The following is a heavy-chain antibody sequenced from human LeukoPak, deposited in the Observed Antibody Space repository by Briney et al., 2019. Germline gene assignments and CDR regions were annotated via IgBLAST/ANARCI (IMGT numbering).Heavy chain of an antibody. CDR1: GFTFSSYA. Sequence: GGSLRFSCAASGFTFSSYAMSWVRQAPGKGLEWVSGSGSGGSTYYADSVKGRFTISRDNSKNTLYLQMNSLRADDTAVYYCARGAREVASDFYYGLDVWGQGTTVTVSS. CDR3: ARGAREVASDFYYGLDV. D-gene: IGHD2-15*01. J-gene: IGHJ6*02. V-gene: IGHV3-23*01. CDR2: SGSGGST.